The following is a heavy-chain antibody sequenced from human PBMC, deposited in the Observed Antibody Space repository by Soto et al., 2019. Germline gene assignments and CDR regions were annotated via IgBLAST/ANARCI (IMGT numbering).Heavy chain of an antibody. CDR3: AKDLLGRDYDSSGYYGGAVDY. CDR1: GFTFSSYA. V-gene: IGHV3-23*01. Sequence: GGSLRLSCAASGFTFSSYAMSWVRQAPGKGLEWVSAISGSGGSTYYADSVKGRFTISRDNSKNTLYLQMNSLRAEDTAVYYCAKDLLGRDYDSSGYYGGAVDYWGQGTLVTVSS. J-gene: IGHJ4*02. D-gene: IGHD3-22*01. CDR2: ISGSGGST.